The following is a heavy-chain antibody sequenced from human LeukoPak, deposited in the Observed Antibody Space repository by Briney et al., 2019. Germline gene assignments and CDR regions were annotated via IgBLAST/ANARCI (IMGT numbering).Heavy chain of an antibody. CDR3: ARGVVSGRFGDYYYYMDV. Sequence: PSETLSLTCAVYGGSFSGHYWTWIRQPPRKGLQWIGEVNDRGGTNYNPSLKSRLTISEDKSKKQFSLRLPSVTAADTAVYYCARGVVSGRFGDYYYYMDVWGKGTTVTVSS. CDR1: GGSFSGHY. D-gene: IGHD3-16*01. V-gene: IGHV4-34*01. CDR2: VNDRGGT. J-gene: IGHJ6*03.